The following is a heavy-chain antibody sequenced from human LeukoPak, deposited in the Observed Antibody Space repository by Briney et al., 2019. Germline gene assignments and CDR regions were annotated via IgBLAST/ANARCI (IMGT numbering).Heavy chain of an antibody. J-gene: IGHJ3*02. D-gene: IGHD3-3*01. Sequence: SQTLSLTCTVSGGSISSGSYYWSWIRQPAGKGLEWIGRIYTSGSTNYNPSLKSRVTISVDTSKNQFSLKLSSVTAADTAVYYCASMPPKGFWSGYSDAFDIWGQGTMVTVSS. CDR2: IYTSGST. CDR3: ASMPPKGFWSGYSDAFDI. CDR1: GGSISSGSYY. V-gene: IGHV4-61*02.